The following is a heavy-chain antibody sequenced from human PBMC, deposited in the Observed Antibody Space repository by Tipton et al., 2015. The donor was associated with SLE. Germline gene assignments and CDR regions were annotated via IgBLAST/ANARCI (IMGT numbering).Heavy chain of an antibody. V-gene: IGHV4-59*01. CDR2: IYYTGST. J-gene: IGHJ5*02. CDR3: ASRGYCRGGNCYTGWIDP. CDR1: GGSISSSY. D-gene: IGHD2-15*01. Sequence: TLSLTCTVSGGSISSSYWSWIRQPPGKGLEWIGYIYYTGSTNYSPSLYSRVTMSLDTSRTQFSLKVNSVTAADTAVYFCASRGYCRGGNCYTGWIDPWGQGILVVVSS.